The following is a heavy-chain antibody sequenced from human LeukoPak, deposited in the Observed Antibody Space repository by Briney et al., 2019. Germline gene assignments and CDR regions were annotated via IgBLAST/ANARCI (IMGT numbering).Heavy chain of an antibody. CDR2: INPNSGST. D-gene: IGHD3-22*01. J-gene: IGHJ4*02. CDR3: ARDAGGVVAVISPLQFDY. V-gene: IGHV1-2*02. CDR1: GYTFTGYY. Sequence: ASVKVSCKASGYTFTGYYMHWVRQAPGQGLEWMGWINPNSGSTNYAQKFQGRVTMTRDTSISTAYMELSRLRSDDTAVYYCARDAGGVVAVISPLQFDYWGQGTLVTVSS.